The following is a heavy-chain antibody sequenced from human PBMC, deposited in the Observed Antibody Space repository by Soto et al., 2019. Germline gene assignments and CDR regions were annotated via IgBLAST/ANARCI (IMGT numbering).Heavy chain of an antibody. J-gene: IGHJ3*02. CDR1: GFTFSTYS. D-gene: IGHD3-16*01. CDR2: ISSSSSYI. V-gene: IGHV3-21*01. CDR3: ARDGGVADAFDI. Sequence: VQLVESGGGLVKPGGSLRLSCAASGFTFSTYSVNWVRQAPGKGLEWVSSISSSSSYIYYADSVKGRFTISRDNAKNSLYLQMNSLRAEDTAVYYCARDGGVADAFDIWGQGTMVTVSS.